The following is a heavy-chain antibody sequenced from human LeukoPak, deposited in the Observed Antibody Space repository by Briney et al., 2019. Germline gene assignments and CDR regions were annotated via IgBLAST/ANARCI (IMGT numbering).Heavy chain of an antibody. CDR3: AKERRITMIVVVITTFDY. J-gene: IGHJ4*02. V-gene: IGHV3-30-3*01. D-gene: IGHD3-22*01. Sequence: SGGSLRLSCAASGFTFSSYAMHWVRQAPGKGLEWVAVISYDGSNKYYADSVKGRFTISRENSKNTLYLQMNSLRAEDTAVYYCAKERRITMIVVVITTFDYWGQGTLVTVSS. CDR2: ISYDGSNK. CDR1: GFTFSSYA.